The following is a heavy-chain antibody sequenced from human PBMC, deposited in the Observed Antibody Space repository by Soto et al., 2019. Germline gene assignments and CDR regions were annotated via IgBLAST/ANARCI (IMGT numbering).Heavy chain of an antibody. Sequence: PSETLSLTCTVSGVSVSGSSCWTGIRQAPGKGLEWIGCIFYNGSTYYNPSLKSRVTISVDTSKNQFSLKLSSVTAADTAVYYCARGNPYYYDSSGYYYIPSTVPYYYGMDVWGQGTTVTVSS. CDR3: ARGNPYYYDSSGYYYIPSTVPYYYGMDV. CDR2: IFYNGST. D-gene: IGHD3-22*01. J-gene: IGHJ6*02. CDR1: GVSVSGSSC. V-gene: IGHV4-61*01.